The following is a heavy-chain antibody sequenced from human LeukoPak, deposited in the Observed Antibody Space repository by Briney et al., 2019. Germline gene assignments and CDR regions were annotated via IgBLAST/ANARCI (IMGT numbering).Heavy chain of an antibody. CDR1: GGSFSGYY. D-gene: IGHD6-13*01. J-gene: IGHJ5*02. Sequence: SETLSLTCAVYGGSFSGYYWSWIRQPPGKGLEWIGEINHSGSTNYNPSLKSRVTISVDTSKNQFSLKLSSVTAADTAVYYCARGLGIAAAGKSSWFDPWGQGTLVTVSS. V-gene: IGHV4-34*01. CDR3: ARGLGIAAAGKSSWFDP. CDR2: INHSGST.